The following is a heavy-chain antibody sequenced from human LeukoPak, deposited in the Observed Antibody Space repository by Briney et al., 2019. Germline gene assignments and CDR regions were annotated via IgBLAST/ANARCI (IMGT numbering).Heavy chain of an antibody. CDR1: GFTFSIYR. V-gene: IGHV3-21*01. J-gene: IGHJ4*02. CDR3: ARELVAVSDTVGDF. Sequence: NSVGSLRLSCAASGFTFSIYRMNWVRQAPGKGLEWVSSISSSSNYINHADSVKGRFTISRDNAKNSLYLQMNSLRAEDTAVYYCARELVAVSDTVGDFWGQGTLVTVSS. CDR2: ISSSSNYI. D-gene: IGHD6-19*01.